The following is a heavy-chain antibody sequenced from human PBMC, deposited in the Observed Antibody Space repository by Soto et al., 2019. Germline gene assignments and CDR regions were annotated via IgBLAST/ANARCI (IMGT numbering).Heavy chain of an antibody. D-gene: IGHD5-12*01. Sequence: TLSLTCAVSGGPLRSGGYSWSRLRQPPGKGLEWIGYIYHSGSTYYNPSLKSRVTISVDRSKNQFSLKLSSVTAADTAVYYCAAGGGLPRYYWGQGTLVTVSS. CDR1: GGPLRSGGYS. CDR2: IYHSGST. CDR3: AAGGGLPRYY. J-gene: IGHJ4*02. V-gene: IGHV4-30-2*01.